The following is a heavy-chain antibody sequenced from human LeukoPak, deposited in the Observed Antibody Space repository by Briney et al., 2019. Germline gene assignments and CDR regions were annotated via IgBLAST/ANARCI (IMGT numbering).Heavy chain of an antibody. V-gene: IGHV4-34*01. Sequence: PSETLSLTCAVYGGSFSDYYWSWIRQPPGKGLEWIGEINHSGSTNYNPSLKSRVTISVDTSKNQFSLKLSSVTAADTAVYYCARPSHYYYYGMDVWGQGTTVTVSS. CDR3: ARPSHYYYYGMDV. J-gene: IGHJ6*02. D-gene: IGHD6-6*01. CDR1: GGSFSDYY. CDR2: INHSGST.